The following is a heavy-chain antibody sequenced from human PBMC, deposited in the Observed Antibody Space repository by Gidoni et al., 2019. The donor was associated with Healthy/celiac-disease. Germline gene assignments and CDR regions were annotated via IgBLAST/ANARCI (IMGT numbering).Heavy chain of an antibody. D-gene: IGHD3-10*01. CDR2: ISSSSSYI. Sequence: EVQLVESGGGLVKPGGSLRLSCPASGFPFISYSMNWVRQAPGKGLEWVSSISSSSSYIYYADSVKGRFTISRDNAKNSLYLQMNSLRAEDTAVYYCARDGSITMVRGEGVDVWGQGTTVTVSS. CDR1: GFPFISYS. CDR3: ARDGSITMVRGEGVDV. V-gene: IGHV3-21*01. J-gene: IGHJ6*02.